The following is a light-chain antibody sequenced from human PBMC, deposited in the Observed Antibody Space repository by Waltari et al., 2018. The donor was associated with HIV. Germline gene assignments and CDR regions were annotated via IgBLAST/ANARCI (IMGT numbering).Light chain of an antibody. CDR2: KDT. CDR1: ALPPHY. Sequence: SSELTQPPSVSVSPGPTVRTTCSGDALPPHYTSWYQQKPGQPPVVVMYKDTQRSSGTPERFSGSSSGTTVTLTITAVRAEDEAYYYCQSGDNKLTSVFFGGGTRLTVL. J-gene: IGLJ2*01. CDR3: QSGDNKLTSVF. V-gene: IGLV3-25*03.